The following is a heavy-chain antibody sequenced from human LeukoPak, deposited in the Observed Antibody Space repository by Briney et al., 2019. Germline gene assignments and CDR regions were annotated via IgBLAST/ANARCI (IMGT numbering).Heavy chain of an antibody. V-gene: IGHV3-23*01. CDR2: ISGSGGST. CDR3: AKVGIRISLIVVVFTTADDWYFDL. Sequence: GGSLRLSCAASGSTFSNYAMSWVRQAPGKGLEWDSGISGSGGSTYYADSVKGRLTISRDNSKNTLYLQMDSLRAEDTAVYYCAKVGIRISLIVVVFTTADDWYFDLWGRGTLVTVSS. CDR1: GSTFSNYA. D-gene: IGHD3-22*01. J-gene: IGHJ2*01.